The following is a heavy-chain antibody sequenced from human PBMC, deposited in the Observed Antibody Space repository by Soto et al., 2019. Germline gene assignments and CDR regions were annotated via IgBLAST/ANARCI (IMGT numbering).Heavy chain of an antibody. CDR1: GGSITNYD. V-gene: IGHV4-59*01. J-gene: IGHJ4*02. CDR3: ASLDYIIYVLDY. CDR2: IYNSGST. D-gene: IGHD3-16*01. Sequence: SETLSLTCTVSGGSITNYDWRWIRQPTGKGLEWIGYIYNSGSTNYNPSLKSRITIPVDTSKNQFSLKLSSVTAADTAVYFCASLDYIIYVLDYWGQGTLVTVSS.